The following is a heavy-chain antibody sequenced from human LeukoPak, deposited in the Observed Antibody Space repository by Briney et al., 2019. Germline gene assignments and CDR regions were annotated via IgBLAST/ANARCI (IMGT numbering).Heavy chain of an antibody. V-gene: IGHV4-39*01. CDR1: GGSIRSSSYY. CDR3: ARHPPSEWYFDL. CDR2: IDYSGST. Sequence: PSETLSLTCTVSGGSIRSSSYYWGWIRQPPGKGLEWIGSIDYSGSTYYSPSLKSRVTISVDTSKNQFSLKLRSVTAADTAVYYRARHPPSEWYFDLWGRGTLVTVSS. J-gene: IGHJ2*01.